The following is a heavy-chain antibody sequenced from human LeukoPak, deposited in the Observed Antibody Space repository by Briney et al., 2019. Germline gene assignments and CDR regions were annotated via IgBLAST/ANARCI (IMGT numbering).Heavy chain of an antibody. V-gene: IGHV1-69*13. D-gene: IGHD2-15*01. Sequence: SVKVSCKASGGTFSSYAISWVRQAPGQGLEWMGGIIPIFGTANYAQKFQGRVTITADESTSTAYMELSSLRSEDTAVYYCARAGRYCSGGSCYRGAPYNWFDPWGQGTLVTVSS. J-gene: IGHJ5*02. CDR1: GGTFSSYA. CDR3: ARAGRYCSGGSCYRGAPYNWFDP. CDR2: IIPIFGTA.